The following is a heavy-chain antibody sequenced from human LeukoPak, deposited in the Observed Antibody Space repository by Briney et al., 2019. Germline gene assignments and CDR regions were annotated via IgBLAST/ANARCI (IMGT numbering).Heavy chain of an antibody. D-gene: IGHD2-21*02. CDR1: GFTFSSYA. Sequence: GGSLRLSCAASGFTFSSYAMHWVRQAPGKGLEWVAVISYDGSNKYYADSMKGRFTISRDNSKNTLYLQMNSLRAEDTAVYYCARGKSGGDLGPGFDPWGQGTLVTVSS. CDR3: ARGKSGGDLGPGFDP. J-gene: IGHJ5*02. V-gene: IGHV3-30*04. CDR2: ISYDGSNK.